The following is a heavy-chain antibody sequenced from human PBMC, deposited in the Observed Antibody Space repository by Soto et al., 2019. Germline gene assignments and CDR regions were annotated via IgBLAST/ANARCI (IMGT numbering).Heavy chain of an antibody. D-gene: IGHD3-3*01. CDR1: GFTFSSCA. V-gene: IGHV3-30-3*01. J-gene: IGHJ4*02. CDR3: ARDKRDLRFLEWSYYFDY. Sequence: PGGSLRLSCAVSGFTFSSCAMHWVRQAPGKGLEWVAVISYDGSNKYYADSVKGRFTVSRDNSKNTLYLQVNSLRAEDTAVYYCARDKRDLRFLEWSYYFDYWGQGTLVTVSS. CDR2: ISYDGSNK.